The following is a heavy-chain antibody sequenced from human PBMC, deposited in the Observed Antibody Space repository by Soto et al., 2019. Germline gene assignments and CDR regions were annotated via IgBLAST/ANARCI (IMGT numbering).Heavy chain of an antibody. Sequence: SETLSLTCTVSGGAISGYYWTWVRQPAGKGLEWIGRIYSSGGTKYNPSLKSRVDMSLDMSKNQFSLRLSSVTAADTAVYYCARGGGYDSFDFWGQGIQVTVSS. CDR3: ARGGGYDSFDF. CDR1: GGAISGYY. CDR2: IYSSGGT. J-gene: IGHJ4*02. D-gene: IGHD2-15*01. V-gene: IGHV4-4*07.